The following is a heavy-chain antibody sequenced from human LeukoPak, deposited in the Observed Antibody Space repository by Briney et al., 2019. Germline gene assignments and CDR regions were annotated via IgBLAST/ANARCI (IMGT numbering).Heavy chain of an antibody. CDR2: TYYRSTWYN. Sequence: SQTLSLTCAISGDSVSSNSAAWNWIRQSPSRGLEWLGRTYYRSTWYNDYAVSVRSRITINPDTSKNQFSLQLNSVTPEDTAVYFCARVAATDLEAFDIWGQGTIITVSS. V-gene: IGHV6-1*01. D-gene: IGHD6-13*01. CDR1: GDSVSSNSAA. J-gene: IGHJ3*02. CDR3: ARVAATDLEAFDI.